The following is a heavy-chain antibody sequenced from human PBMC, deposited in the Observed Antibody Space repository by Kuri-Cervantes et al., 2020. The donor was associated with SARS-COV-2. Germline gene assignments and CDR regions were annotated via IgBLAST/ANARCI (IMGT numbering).Heavy chain of an antibody. CDR1: YASMTSFY. D-gene: IGHD1-1*01. Sequence: SETLSLTCTVAYASMTSFYWSWIRQSPGRRLEWIGYIYHTGKSNYSPSLESRVSMSMAASESRFYLTLTSVTAADTAIYYCASGNDFSLDYWGQGTPVTVSS. CDR2: IYHTGKS. CDR3: ASGNDFSLDY. V-gene: IGHV4-59*01. J-gene: IGHJ4*02.